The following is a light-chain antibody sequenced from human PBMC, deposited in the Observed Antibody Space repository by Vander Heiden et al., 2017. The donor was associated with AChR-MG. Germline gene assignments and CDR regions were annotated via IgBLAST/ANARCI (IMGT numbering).Light chain of an antibody. CDR3: QQSGSSPRT. V-gene: IGKV3-20*01. CDR2: GAS. Sequence: EIVLTQSPGTLSSSPGERATLSCRASQSVSSSYLAWYQQKPGQAPRLLIYGASSRATGIPDRFRGSGSGTDFTLTISRLEPEDFVVYYCQQSGSSPRTFGQGTKVEIK. J-gene: IGKJ1*01. CDR1: QSVSSSY.